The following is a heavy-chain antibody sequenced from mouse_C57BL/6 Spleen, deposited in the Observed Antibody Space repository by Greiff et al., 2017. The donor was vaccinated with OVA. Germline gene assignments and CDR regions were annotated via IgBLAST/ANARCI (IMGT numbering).Heavy chain of an antibody. CDR2: IWPGGGT. CDR3: ATYGSSPGAMDY. J-gene: IGHJ4*01. CDR1: GFSLTSYA. V-gene: IGHV2-9-1*01. Sequence: QVQLKESGPGLVAPSQSLSITCTVSGFSLTSYAISWVRQPPGKGLEWLGVIWPGGGTNYNSALKSRLSISKDNSKSQVFLKMNTLQTDDTARYYCATYGSSPGAMDYWGQGTSVTVSS. D-gene: IGHD1-1*01.